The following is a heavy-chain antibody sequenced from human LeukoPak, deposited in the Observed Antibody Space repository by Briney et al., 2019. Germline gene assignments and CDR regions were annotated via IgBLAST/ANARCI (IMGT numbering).Heavy chain of an antibody. CDR3: ARGYVWGSYRYTDYGMDV. J-gene: IGHJ6*02. V-gene: IGHV4-61*02. Sequence: SETLSLTCTVSGGSISSGSYYWSWIRQPAGKGLEWIGRIYTSGSTNYNPSLKSRVTISVDTSKNQFSLKLSSVTAADTAVYYCARGYVWGSYRYTDYGMDVWGQGTTVTVSS. CDR1: GGSISSGSYY. CDR2: IYTSGST. D-gene: IGHD3-16*02.